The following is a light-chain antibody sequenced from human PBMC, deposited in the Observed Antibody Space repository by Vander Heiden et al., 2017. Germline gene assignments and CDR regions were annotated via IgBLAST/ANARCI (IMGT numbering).Light chain of an antibody. CDR2: EGN. J-gene: IGLJ2*01. Sequence: QSALTQPPSASGSPGQSATLSCTGTTSDVVGYDPLSWYQQHPGKASKLMIYEGNKRPSGFPDRFSGSKSGNTASLTVSGLQAEDEADYYGSSYAGSNNLVFGGGTKLAVL. CDR1: TSDVVGYDP. V-gene: IGLV2-8*01. CDR3: SSYAGSNNLV.